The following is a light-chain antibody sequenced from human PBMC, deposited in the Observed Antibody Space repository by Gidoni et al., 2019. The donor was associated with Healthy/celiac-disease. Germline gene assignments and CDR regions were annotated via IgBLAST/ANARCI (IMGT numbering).Light chain of an antibody. J-gene: IGKJ4*01. V-gene: IGKV1-5*01. CDR2: DAS. CDR3: QQYNTYSPTLT. CDR1: QSISSW. Sequence: DIQMTKSPSTLSASVGDRVTITCRASQSISSWLAWYQQKPGKVPNLLIYDASSLERGVPSRFSGSGSGTEFTLTISSLQPDDFATYFCQQYNTYSPTLTFGGGTKVEVK.